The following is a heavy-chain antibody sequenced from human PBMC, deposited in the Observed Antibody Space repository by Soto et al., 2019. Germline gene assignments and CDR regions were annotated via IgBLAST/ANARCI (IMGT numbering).Heavy chain of an antibody. J-gene: IGHJ4*02. CDR1: GFTFSSYG. D-gene: IGHD3-22*01. CDR2: IWYDGSNK. V-gene: IGHV3-33*01. CDR3: ARDQGSSGYPPLYYFDY. Sequence: QVQLVESGGGVVQPGRSLRLSCAASGFTFSSYGMHWVRQAPGKGLEWVAVIWYDGSNKYYADSVKGRFTISRNNSKNTLYLQMNRLRAEDTAVYYCARDQGSSGYPPLYYFDYWGQGTLVTVSS.